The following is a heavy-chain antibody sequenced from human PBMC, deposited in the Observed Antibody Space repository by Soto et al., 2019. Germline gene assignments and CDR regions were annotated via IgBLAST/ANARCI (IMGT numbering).Heavy chain of an antibody. CDR3: TGSSDWYAWFDP. D-gene: IGHD6-19*01. Sequence: EVQLLESGGGLVQPGGSLRLSCAASGFTFSSYAMSWVRQAPGKGLEWVSAISGSGGSTYYADSVKGRFTISRDNSKNTLYLHMNSLRAEDTAVYYCTGSSDWYAWFDPWGQGTLVTVSS. CDR2: ISGSGGST. J-gene: IGHJ5*02. V-gene: IGHV3-23*01. CDR1: GFTFSSYA.